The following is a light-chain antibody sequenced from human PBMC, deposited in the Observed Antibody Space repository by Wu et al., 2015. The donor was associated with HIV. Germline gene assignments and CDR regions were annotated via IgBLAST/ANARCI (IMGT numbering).Light chain of an antibody. CDR3: QQYDNLPIT. Sequence: DVQMTQSPTSLSASVGDRVTITCQASQDIDKYLSWYQQKPGKAPNLLIYDASNWETGVPSRFSGSGSGTYFSLTISGLQPEDFATYFCQQYDNLPITFGEGTKVEIK. CDR1: QDIDKY. CDR2: DAS. V-gene: IGKV1-33*01. J-gene: IGKJ2*01.